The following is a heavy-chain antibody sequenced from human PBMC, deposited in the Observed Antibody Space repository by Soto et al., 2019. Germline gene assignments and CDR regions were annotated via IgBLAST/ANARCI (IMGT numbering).Heavy chain of an antibody. J-gene: IGHJ4*02. D-gene: IGHD2-15*01. CDR1: GFTFSSYE. CDR2: ISNSGSTK. V-gene: IGHV3-48*03. Sequence: GGSLRLSCAASGFTFSSYEMNWVRQAPGKGLEWVSYISNSGSTKYYADSVKGRFTISRDNAKNLLYLQMNSLRAEDTAVYHCATPRDTVYWGQGTLVTVSS. CDR3: ATPRDTVY.